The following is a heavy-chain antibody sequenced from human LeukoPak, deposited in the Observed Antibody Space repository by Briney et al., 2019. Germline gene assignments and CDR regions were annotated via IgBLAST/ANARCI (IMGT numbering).Heavy chain of an antibody. Sequence: SETLSLTCTVSGGSISSSSYYWGWIRQPPGKGLEWIGSIYYSGSTYYNPSLKSRVTISVDTSKNQFSLKLSSVTAADTAVYYCARYRSGRQLVSLYWYFDLWGRGTLVTVSS. V-gene: IGHV4-39*07. CDR2: IYYSGST. CDR3: ARYRSGRQLVSLYWYFDL. J-gene: IGHJ2*01. D-gene: IGHD6-13*01. CDR1: GGSISSSSYY.